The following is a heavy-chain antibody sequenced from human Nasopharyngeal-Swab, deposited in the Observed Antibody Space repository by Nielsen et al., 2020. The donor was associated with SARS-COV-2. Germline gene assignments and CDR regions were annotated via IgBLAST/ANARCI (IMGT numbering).Heavy chain of an antibody. CDR3: AREEGSSWHYFDY. V-gene: IGHV3-21*01. J-gene: IGHJ4*02. Sequence: GESLKISCAASGFTFSSYSMNWVRQAPGKGLEWVSSISSSSSYIYYADSVKGRFTISRDNAKNSLYLQMNSLRAEDTAAYYCAREEGSSWHYFDYWGQGTLVTVSS. D-gene: IGHD6-13*01. CDR1: GFTFSSYS. CDR2: ISSSSSYI.